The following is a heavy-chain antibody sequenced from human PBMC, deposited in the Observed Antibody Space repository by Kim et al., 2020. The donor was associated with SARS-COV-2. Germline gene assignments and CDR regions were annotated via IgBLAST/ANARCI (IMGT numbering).Heavy chain of an antibody. CDR3: ARDRGDSSDYWYFDL. CDR1: GGSISSYY. Sequence: SETLSLTCTVSGGSISSYYWSWIRQPPGKGLEWIGYIYYSGSTNYNPSLKSRVTISVETSKNQFSLKLSSVTAADTAVYYCARDRGDSSDYWYFDLWGRGTLLTVSS. V-gene: IGHV4-59*13. J-gene: IGHJ2*01. D-gene: IGHD3-22*01. CDR2: IYYSGST.